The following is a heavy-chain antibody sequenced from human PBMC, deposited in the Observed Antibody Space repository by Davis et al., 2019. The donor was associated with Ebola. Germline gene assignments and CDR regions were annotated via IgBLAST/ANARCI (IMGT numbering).Heavy chain of an antibody. Sequence: KVSCKGSGYSFTSYWIGWVRQMPGKGLEWMGIIYPGDSDTRYSPSFQGQVTISADKSISTAYPQWSSLKASDTAMYYCARLGLGYSSSWYGDYWGQGTLVTVSS. CDR1: GYSFTSYW. CDR2: IYPGDSDT. CDR3: ARLGLGYSSSWYGDY. J-gene: IGHJ4*02. D-gene: IGHD6-13*01. V-gene: IGHV5-51*01.